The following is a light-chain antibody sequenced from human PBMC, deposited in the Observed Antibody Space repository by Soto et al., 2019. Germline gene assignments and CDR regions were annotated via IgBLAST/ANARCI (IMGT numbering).Light chain of an antibody. Sequence: QSVLTQPPSASGTPGQRVTISCSGSSSNIGSNYVYWYQQLPGTAPKLLIHMNNQRPSGVPDRFSGSKSGTSASLAISGLRSEDEADYYCASWDDRLSGRLFGGGTKVTVL. CDR2: MNN. V-gene: IGLV1-47*01. CDR3: ASWDDRLSGRL. CDR1: SSNIGSNY. J-gene: IGLJ3*02.